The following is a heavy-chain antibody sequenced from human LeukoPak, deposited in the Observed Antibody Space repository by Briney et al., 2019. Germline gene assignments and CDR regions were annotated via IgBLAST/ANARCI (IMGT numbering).Heavy chain of an antibody. Sequence: GGSLRLSCAASEFSVGSNYMTWVRQAPGKGLEWVSLIYSGGSTYYVDSVKGRFTISRDNSKNTLYLQMNSLRAEDTAVYYCARDARRINVLRFLEWSPYYYYMDVWGKGTTVTVSS. V-gene: IGHV3-53*01. CDR1: EFSVGSNY. CDR3: ARDARRINVLRFLEWSPYYYYMDV. J-gene: IGHJ6*03. CDR2: IYSGGST. D-gene: IGHD3-3*01.